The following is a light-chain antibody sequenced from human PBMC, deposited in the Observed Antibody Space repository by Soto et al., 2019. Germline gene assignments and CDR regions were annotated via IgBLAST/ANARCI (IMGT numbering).Light chain of an antibody. Sequence: TVMTQSPATLSMSPGERATLSCRASQSLNSDLAWYQQKPGQAPRLLIYGASTRATGIPGRFSGSGSGTEFTLTISSLQSEDFAVYYCQQYNSWPLTFGGGTKV. V-gene: IGKV3-15*01. J-gene: IGKJ4*01. CDR3: QQYNSWPLT. CDR1: QSLNSD. CDR2: GAS.